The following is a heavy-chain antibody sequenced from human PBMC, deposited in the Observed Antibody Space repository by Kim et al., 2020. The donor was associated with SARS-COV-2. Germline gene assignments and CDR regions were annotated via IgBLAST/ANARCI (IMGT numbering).Heavy chain of an antibody. Sequence: EGSLRLSCAASGFTFSSYWMHWVRQAPGKGLVWVSRINSDGSSTSYADSVKGRFTISRDNAKNTLYLQMNSLRAEDTAVYYCARDGYFDWLLYHYYGMDVWGQGTTVTVSS. CDR2: INSDGSST. D-gene: IGHD3-9*01. J-gene: IGHJ6*02. V-gene: IGHV3-74*01. CDR1: GFTFSSYW. CDR3: ARDGYFDWLLYHYYGMDV.